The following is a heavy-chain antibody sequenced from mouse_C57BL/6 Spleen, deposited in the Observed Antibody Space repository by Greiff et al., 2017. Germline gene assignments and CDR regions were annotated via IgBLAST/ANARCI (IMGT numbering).Heavy chain of an antibody. J-gene: IGHJ3*01. CDR3: ARHEGYGYAWFAY. CDR2: FYSGSGSI. V-gene: IGHV1-62-2*01. D-gene: IGHD2-2*01. CDR1: GYTFTEYT. Sequence: VQLQQSGAELVKPGASVRLSCKASGYTFTEYTIHWVKQRSGQGLEWIGLFYSGSGSIKYNEKFKDKATLTADKSSSTGYMELSRLTSEDSAVYFCARHEGYGYAWFAYWGQGTLVTVSA.